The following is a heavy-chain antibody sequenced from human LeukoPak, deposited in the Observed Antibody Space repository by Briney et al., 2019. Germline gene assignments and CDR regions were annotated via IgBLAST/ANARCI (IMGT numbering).Heavy chain of an antibody. D-gene: IGHD5-18*01. Sequence: SETLSLICTVSGGSISSYYWNWIRQPPGKGLEWIGYIYSSGTTNYNPSLKSRVTISVDTSKNQFSLKLSSVTAADTALYYCARGSGYSYNEYFFDNWGQGTLVTVSS. CDR1: GGSISSYY. CDR3: ARGSGYSYNEYFFDN. CDR2: IYSSGTT. V-gene: IGHV4-59*01. J-gene: IGHJ4*02.